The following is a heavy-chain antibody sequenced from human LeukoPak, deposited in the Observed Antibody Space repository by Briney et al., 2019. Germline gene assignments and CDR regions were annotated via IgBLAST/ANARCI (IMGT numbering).Heavy chain of an antibody. CDR1: GYTFTSYY. J-gene: IGHJ6*03. V-gene: IGHV1-46*01. D-gene: IGHD1-26*01. CDR2: INPSGGST. Sequence: ASVKVSCKASGYTFTSYYMHWVRQAPGQGLEWMGIINPSGGSTSYAQKFQGRITMTRDTSTSTVYMELSSLRSEDTAVYYCAGSSGSYSNYYYYYYMDVWGKGTTVTVSS. CDR3: AGSSGSYSNYYYYYYMDV.